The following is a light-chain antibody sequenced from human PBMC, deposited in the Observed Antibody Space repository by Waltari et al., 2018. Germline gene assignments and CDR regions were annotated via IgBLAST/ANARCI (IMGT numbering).Light chain of an antibody. CDR1: SPNIGSDY. CDR2: RND. CDR3: AAWDDSLSASL. V-gene: IGLV1-47*01. J-gene: IGLJ2*01. Sequence: QSVLTQPPSVSGTPGQRVTISGSGSSPNIGSDYVYWFQQLPGTAPKLRIYRNDERPSGVPDRFSGSKSGTSASLAISGLRSEDEADYYCAAWDDSLSASLFGGGTKVTVL.